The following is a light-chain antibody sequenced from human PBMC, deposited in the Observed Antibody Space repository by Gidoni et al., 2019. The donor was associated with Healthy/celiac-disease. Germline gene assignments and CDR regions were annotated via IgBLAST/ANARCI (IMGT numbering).Light chain of an antibody. J-gene: IGKJ3*01. V-gene: IGKV1-39*01. CDR1: QIISSY. Sequence: DIKMTQSPSSLYASVGDRVTITCRARQIISSYLNLYQQKPGKAPKLLFYAASSLQSGVPSRFSCSGSGTAFTLTISSLQPEDFATYYCQHIYSTPPTFGPWTKVDIK. CDR3: QHIYSTPPT. CDR2: AAS.